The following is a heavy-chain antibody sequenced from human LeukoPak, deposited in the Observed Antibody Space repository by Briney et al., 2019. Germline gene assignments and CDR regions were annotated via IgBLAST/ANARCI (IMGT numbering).Heavy chain of an antibody. D-gene: IGHD2-15*01. V-gene: IGHV3-64*01. CDR2: ITSNGDST. J-gene: IGHJ5*02. CDR3: ARDLVLSFFDP. CDR1: GFTFSSYA. Sequence: GGSLRLSCAASGFTFSSYAMHWVRQAPGKGLEYVSSITSNGDSTYYANSVKGRFTISRDNSKNTLYLQMGSLTTEDMAVYYCARDLVLSFFDPWGQGTLVTVSS.